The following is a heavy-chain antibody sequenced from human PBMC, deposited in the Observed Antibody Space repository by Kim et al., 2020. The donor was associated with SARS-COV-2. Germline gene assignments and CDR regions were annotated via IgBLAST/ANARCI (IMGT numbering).Heavy chain of an antibody. D-gene: IGHD2-21*02. J-gene: IGHJ2*01. V-gene: IGHV4-39*01. Sequence: KSRVTISVDTSKNKFTLKLSSVTAADTAVYYCARNGGFVVVTATDWYFDLWGRGTLVTVSS. CDR3: ARNGGFVVVTATDWYFDL.